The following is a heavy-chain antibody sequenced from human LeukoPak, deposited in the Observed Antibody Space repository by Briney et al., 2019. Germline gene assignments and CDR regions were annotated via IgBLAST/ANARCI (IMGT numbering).Heavy chain of an antibody. J-gene: IGHJ6*02. V-gene: IGHV3-23*01. Sequence: GGSLSLSCAASGFTFSSYAMSWVRQAPGKGLEWVSAISGSGGSTYYADSVKGRFTISRDNSKNTLYLQMNSLRAEDTAVYYCAKTTDTAMDLYYYYYGMDVWGQGTTVTVSS. D-gene: IGHD5-18*01. CDR3: AKTTDTAMDLYYYYYGMDV. CDR2: ISGSGGST. CDR1: GFTFSSYA.